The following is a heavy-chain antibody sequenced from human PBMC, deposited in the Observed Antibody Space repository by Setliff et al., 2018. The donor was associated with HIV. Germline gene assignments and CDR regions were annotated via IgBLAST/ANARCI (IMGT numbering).Heavy chain of an antibody. V-gene: IGHV3-74*01. J-gene: IGHJ3*02. D-gene: IGHD3-3*01. Sequence: HPGGSLRLSCAASGFTFSDYYLNWFRLAPGKGLVWISRINSDGRSTIYADSVKGRFTISRDNAKNTLYLQLNSLRVEDTAVYFCASWRVPRDAFDIWGLGTMVTVSS. CDR3: ASWRVPRDAFDI. CDR1: GFTFSDYY. CDR2: INSDGRST.